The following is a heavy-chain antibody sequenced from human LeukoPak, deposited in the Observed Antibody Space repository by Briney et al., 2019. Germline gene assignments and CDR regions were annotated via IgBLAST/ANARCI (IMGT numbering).Heavy chain of an antibody. CDR2: MNPNSGNT. CDR3: ARAAAGTGAPDDYYYCYMDV. V-gene: IGHV1-8*01. J-gene: IGHJ6*03. Sequence: ASVKVSCKASGYTFTSYDINWVRQATGQGLEWMGWMNPNSGNTGYAQKFQGRVTMTRNTSISTAYMELSSLRSEDTAVYYCARAAAGTGAPDDYYYCYMDVWGKGTTVTVSS. CDR1: GYTFTSYD. D-gene: IGHD6-13*01.